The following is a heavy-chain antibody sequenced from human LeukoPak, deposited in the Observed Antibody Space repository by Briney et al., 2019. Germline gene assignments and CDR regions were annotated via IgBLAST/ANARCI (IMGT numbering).Heavy chain of an antibody. V-gene: IGHV3-7*01. Sequence: GGSLRLSCAVSGFTFSSYWMSWVRQAPGKGLEWVANIKEDGSDKYYVDSVKGRFTISRDNAKNSLYLQMNSLRAEDTAVYYCATSSDSSGCDWGLGTLVTVSS. CDR2: IKEDGSDK. D-gene: IGHD6-19*01. CDR1: GFTFSSYW. CDR3: ATSSDSSGCD. J-gene: IGHJ4*02.